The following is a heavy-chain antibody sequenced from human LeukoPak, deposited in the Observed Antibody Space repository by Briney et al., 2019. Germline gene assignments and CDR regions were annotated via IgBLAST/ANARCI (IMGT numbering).Heavy chain of an antibody. D-gene: IGHD3-22*01. V-gene: IGHV4-4*07. CDR3: AREFRYYYDNDGYRYFDY. J-gene: IGHJ4*02. CDR2: IYVTGST. CDR1: NAVSDGSISRYY. Sequence: SETLSLTCTVSNAVSDGSISRYYWSWIRQSAGKGLEWIGRIYVTGSTNYNPSLKSRVTMSVDTSKNQFSLKLSSVTAADTAVYYCAREFRYYYDNDGYRYFDYWGQGTLVTVSS.